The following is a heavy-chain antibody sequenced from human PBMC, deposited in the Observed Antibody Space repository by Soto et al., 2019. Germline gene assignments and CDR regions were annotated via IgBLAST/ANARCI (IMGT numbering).Heavy chain of an antibody. CDR3: AKDANYYDSSGATFQH. J-gene: IGHJ1*01. CDR2: ISGSGGST. V-gene: IGHV3-23*01. Sequence: GGSLRLSCAASGFTFSSYAMSWVRQAPGKGLEWVSAISGSGGSTYYADSVKGRFTISRDNSKNTLYLQMNSLRAEDTAVYYCAKDANYYDSSGATFQHWGQGTLVTVSS. D-gene: IGHD3-22*01. CDR1: GFTFSSYA.